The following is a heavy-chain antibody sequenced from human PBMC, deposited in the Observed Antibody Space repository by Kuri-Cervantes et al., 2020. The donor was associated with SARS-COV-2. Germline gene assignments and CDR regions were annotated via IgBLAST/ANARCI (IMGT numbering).Heavy chain of an antibody. CDR1: GFTFSSYA. CDR3: AKADYDFWSGYYRGGYYFDY. D-gene: IGHD3-3*01. CDR2: ISGSGGST. J-gene: IGHJ4*02. V-gene: IGHV3-23*01. Sequence: GGSLRLSCAASGFTFSSYAMSWVRQAPGKGLEWVSAISGSGGSTYYADSVKGRFTISRDNSKNTLYLQMNSLRAEDTAVYYCAKADYDFWSGYYRGGYYFDYWGQGTLVTVSS.